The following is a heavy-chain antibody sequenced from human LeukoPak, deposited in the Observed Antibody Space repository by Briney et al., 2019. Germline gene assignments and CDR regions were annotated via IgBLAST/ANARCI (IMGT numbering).Heavy chain of an antibody. Sequence: VASVKASCKASGYTFTSYYMHWVRQAPGQGLEWMGIINPSGGSTSYAQKFQGRVTMTRDTSTSTVYMELSSLRSEDTAVYYCARDTNVDTAMVTIDYWGQGTLVTVSS. J-gene: IGHJ4*02. D-gene: IGHD5-18*01. CDR3: ARDTNVDTAMVTIDY. V-gene: IGHV1-46*01. CDR2: INPSGGST. CDR1: GYTFTSYY.